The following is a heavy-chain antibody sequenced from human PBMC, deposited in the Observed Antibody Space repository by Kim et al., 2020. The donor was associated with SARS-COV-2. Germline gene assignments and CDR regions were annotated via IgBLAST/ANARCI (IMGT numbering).Heavy chain of an antibody. Sequence: GSLRLSCAASGFTFSHDWMTWVRQAPGKGLEWVANINQDGSESYYVDSVKGRFTISRDNTKNSLYLQMNSLRVEDTAVYYCARSVFGDNYWGQGTLVSV. CDR3: ARSVFGDNY. CDR2: INQDGSES. J-gene: IGHJ4*02. CDR1: GFTFSHDW. V-gene: IGHV3-7*01. D-gene: IGHD3-10*02.